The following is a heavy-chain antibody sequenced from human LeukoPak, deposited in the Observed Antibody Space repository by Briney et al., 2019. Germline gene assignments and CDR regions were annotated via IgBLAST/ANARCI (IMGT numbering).Heavy chain of an antibody. D-gene: IGHD3-10*01. Sequence: QTGGSLRLSCAASGFTFSSYGMSWVRQAPGKGLEWVSAISGSGGSTYYADSVKGRFTISRDNSKNTLYLQVNSLRAEDTAVYYCVRERFHGSGAPKFDFWGQGTLVTVSS. V-gene: IGHV3-23*01. CDR3: VRERFHGSGAPKFDF. J-gene: IGHJ4*02. CDR1: GFTFSSYG. CDR2: ISGSGGST.